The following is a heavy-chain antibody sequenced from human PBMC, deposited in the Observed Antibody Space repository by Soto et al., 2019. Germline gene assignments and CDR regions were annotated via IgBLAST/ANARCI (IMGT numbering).Heavy chain of an antibody. V-gene: IGHV3-30*18. D-gene: IGHD1-1*01. J-gene: IGHJ4*02. Sequence: ESGGGVVQPGRSLRLSCAASGFTFSNYGMHWVRQAPGKGLEGVIVISYDGNVAYYADSVKGRFTISRDNSKNTLYLQMNSLRTEDTAMYYCAKEGPITNWYFDYWGQGTLVTVSS. CDR2: ISYDGNVA. CDR1: GFTFSNYG. CDR3: AKEGPITNWYFDY.